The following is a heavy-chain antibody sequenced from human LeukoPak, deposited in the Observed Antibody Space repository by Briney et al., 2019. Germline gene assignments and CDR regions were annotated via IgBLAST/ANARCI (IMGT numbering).Heavy chain of an antibody. CDR2: IYSGGST. Sequence: AGGSLRLSCAASGFTVSSSYMSWVRQAPGKGLEWVSVIYSGGSTYYADSVKGRFTISRDNSKNTLYLQMNSLRAEDTAVYYCARVRYGWFDPWGQGTLVTVSS. D-gene: IGHD1-1*01. J-gene: IGHJ5*02. CDR3: ARVRYGWFDP. V-gene: IGHV3-53*01. CDR1: GFTVSSSY.